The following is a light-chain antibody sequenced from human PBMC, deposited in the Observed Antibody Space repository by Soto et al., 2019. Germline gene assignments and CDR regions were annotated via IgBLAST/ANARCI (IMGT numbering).Light chain of an antibody. CDR2: GAY. Sequence: EIVLTQSPCTLSLSPGERVTLSCRASQSVSSNHLAWYQQKPGQAPRLLIYGAYRRATGIPDRFSGSGSGTDFTLTISRLEPEDFAVYYCQQYGGSPLVTFGGRTKVDIK. J-gene: IGKJ4*01. CDR3: QQYGGSPLVT. CDR1: QSVSSNH. V-gene: IGKV3-20*01.